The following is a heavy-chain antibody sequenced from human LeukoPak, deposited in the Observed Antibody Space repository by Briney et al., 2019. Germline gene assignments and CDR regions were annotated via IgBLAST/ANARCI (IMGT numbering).Heavy chain of an antibody. J-gene: IGHJ6*02. Sequence: VASVKVSCKASGDTFSSYAISWVRQAPGQGLEWMGGIIPIIGTANYAQKFQGRVTITADESTSTAYMELSSLRSEDTAVYYCARSPLSSRWYMYYYGMDVWGQGTTVTVSS. CDR3: ARSPLSSRWYMYYYGMDV. CDR1: GDTFSSYA. CDR2: IIPIIGTA. V-gene: IGHV1-69*13. D-gene: IGHD6-13*01.